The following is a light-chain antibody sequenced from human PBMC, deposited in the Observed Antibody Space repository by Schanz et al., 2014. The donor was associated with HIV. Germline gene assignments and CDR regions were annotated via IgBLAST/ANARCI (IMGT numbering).Light chain of an antibody. Sequence: ETVLTQSPGSLSLSPGERATLSCRASQSLGGSQLAWYQHKPGQAPRLLIYGASSRATGIPDRFSGSGSGTDFTLTISRLEPEDFAVYYCQQYDTSPLTFGGGTKVEIK. CDR2: GAS. V-gene: IGKV3-20*01. CDR1: QSLGGSQ. J-gene: IGKJ4*01. CDR3: QQYDTSPLT.